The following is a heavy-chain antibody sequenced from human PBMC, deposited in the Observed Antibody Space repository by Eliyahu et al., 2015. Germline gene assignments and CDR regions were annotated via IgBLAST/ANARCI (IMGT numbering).Heavy chain of an antibody. J-gene: IGHJ4*02. CDR1: GGSFSGYY. Sequence: QVQLQQWGAGLLKPSETLSLTCAVYGGSFSGYYWSWIRQPPGKGLEWIGEINHSGSTNYNPSLKSRVTISVDTSKNQFSLKLSSVTAADTAVYYCARRRANLYGSGSYYKRGHYFDYWGQGTLVTVSS. CDR3: ARRRANLYGSGSYYKRGHYFDY. CDR2: INHSGST. D-gene: IGHD3-10*01. V-gene: IGHV4-34*01.